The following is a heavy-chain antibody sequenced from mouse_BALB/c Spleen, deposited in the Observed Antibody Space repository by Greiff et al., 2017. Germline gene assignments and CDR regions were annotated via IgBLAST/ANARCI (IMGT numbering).Heavy chain of an antibody. V-gene: IGHV5-6-5*01. CDR2: ISSGGST. CDR1: GFTFSSYA. CDR3: AREVYYGPSYWYFDV. J-gene: IGHJ1*01. D-gene: IGHD2-1*01. Sequence: EVQRVESGGGLVKPGGSLKLSCAASGFTFSSYAMSWVRQTPEKRLEWVASISSGGSTYYPDSVKGRFTISRDNARNILYLQMSSLRSEDTAMYYCAREVYYGPSYWYFDVWGAGTTVTVSS.